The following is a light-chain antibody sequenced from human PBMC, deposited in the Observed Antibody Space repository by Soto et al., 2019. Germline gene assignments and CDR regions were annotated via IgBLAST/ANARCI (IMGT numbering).Light chain of an antibody. J-gene: IGKJ3*01. CDR2: AAS. CDR3: QKYGSAPFT. CDR1: QGINNF. Sequence: DIQMTQSPSSLSASVGDRVTITCRASQGINNFLAWYQQKPGKVPKLLIYAASTLRSGVPSRFSGSGSGTDFTLTISSLQPEDVASYYCQKYGSAPFTFGPGTKVDIK. V-gene: IGKV1-27*01.